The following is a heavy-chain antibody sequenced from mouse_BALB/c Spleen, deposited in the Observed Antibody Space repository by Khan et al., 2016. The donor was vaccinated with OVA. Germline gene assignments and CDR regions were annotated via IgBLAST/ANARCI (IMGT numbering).Heavy chain of an antibody. V-gene: IGHV9-4*02. D-gene: IGHD2-2*01. Sequence: QIQLVQSGPELKKPGETVRISCKASGYTFTTAGMQWVQKMPGKGLKWIGWINTHSGVPKYAEDFKGRFAFSLDTSASTAYLQITNLKNEDTFTYVCASGYGYGWYFDVWGEGTTVTVSS. CDR3: ASGYGYGWYFDV. CDR2: INTHSGVP. J-gene: IGHJ1*01. CDR1: GYTFTTAG.